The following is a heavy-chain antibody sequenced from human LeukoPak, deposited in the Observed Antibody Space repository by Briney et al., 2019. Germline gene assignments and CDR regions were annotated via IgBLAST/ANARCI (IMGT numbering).Heavy chain of an antibody. CDR3: ARGRDIVVVPASFDY. CDR1: GYTFTSYY. Sequence: ASVKVSCKASGYTFTSYYMHWVRQPPGQGLEWMGIINPSGGSTSYAQKFQGRVTMTRDTSTSTVYMELSSLRSEDTAVYYCARGRDIVVVPASFDYWGQGTLVTVSS. J-gene: IGHJ4*02. D-gene: IGHD2-2*01. V-gene: IGHV1-46*01. CDR2: INPSGGST.